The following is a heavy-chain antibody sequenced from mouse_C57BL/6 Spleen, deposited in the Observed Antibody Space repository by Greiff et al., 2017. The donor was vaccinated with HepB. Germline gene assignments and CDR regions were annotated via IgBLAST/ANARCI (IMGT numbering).Heavy chain of an antibody. CDR2: IDPENGDT. V-gene: IGHV14-4*01. Sequence: EVQLQQSGAELVRPGASVKLSCTASGFNIKDDYMHWVKQRPEQGLEWIGWIDPENGDTEYASKFQGKATITADTSSNAAYLQLSSLTSEDTAVYYSTTLYYYGSSHWYVDVWGTGTTVTVSS. J-gene: IGHJ1*03. D-gene: IGHD1-1*01. CDR3: TTLYYYGSSHWYVDV. CDR1: GFNIKDDY.